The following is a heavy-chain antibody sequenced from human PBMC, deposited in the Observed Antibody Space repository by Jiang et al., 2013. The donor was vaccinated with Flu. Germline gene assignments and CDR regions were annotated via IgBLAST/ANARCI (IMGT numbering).Heavy chain of an antibody. D-gene: IGHD3-10*01. Sequence: GPGLVKPSETLSLTCTVSGGSISSSSYYWGWIRQPPGKGLEWIGSIYYSGSTYYNPSLKSRVTISVDTSKNQFSLKLSSVTAADTAVYYCARSGQYYYGSGSSYFDYWGQGTLVTVSS. CDR2: IYYSGST. CDR3: ARSGQYYYGSGSSYFDY. J-gene: IGHJ4*02. CDR1: GGSISSSSYY. V-gene: IGHV4-39*01.